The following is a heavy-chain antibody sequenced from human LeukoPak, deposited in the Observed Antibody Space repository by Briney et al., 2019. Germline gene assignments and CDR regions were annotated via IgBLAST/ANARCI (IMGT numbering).Heavy chain of an antibody. Sequence: PGGSLRLPCAASGFTFSSYSMNWVRQAPGKGLEWVSYISRSGSTIYYADSVKGRFTISRDNAKNSLYLQMSSLRAEDTAVYYCARDEQFGRSGMDVWGQGTTVTVSS. D-gene: IGHD3-10*01. CDR3: ARDEQFGRSGMDV. CDR1: GFTFSSYS. V-gene: IGHV3-48*01. CDR2: ISRSGSTI. J-gene: IGHJ6*02.